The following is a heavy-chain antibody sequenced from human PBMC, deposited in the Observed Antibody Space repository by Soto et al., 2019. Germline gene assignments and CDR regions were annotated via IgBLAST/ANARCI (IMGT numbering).Heavy chain of an antibody. CDR1: GGSVSSGNW. V-gene: IGHV4-4*02. CDR3: ARTRYYYDSSGQYYFDY. CDR2: TYHSGTT. D-gene: IGHD3-22*01. Sequence: SETLSLTCAVSGGSVSSGNWWSWVRQPPGKGLEWIGETYHSGTTNYNPSLKSRVTISVDTSKNQFSLKLSSVTAADTAVYYCARTRYYYDSSGQYYFDYWGQGTLVTVSS. J-gene: IGHJ4*02.